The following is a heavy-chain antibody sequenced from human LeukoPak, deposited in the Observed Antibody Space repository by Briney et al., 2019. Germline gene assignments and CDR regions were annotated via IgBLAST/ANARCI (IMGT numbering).Heavy chain of an antibody. J-gene: IGHJ5*02. CDR2: ISPSNGNT. D-gene: IGHD5-12*01. V-gene: IGHV1-18*01. CDR3: VRVNIGAQSNWFDP. CDR1: GYPFTSYG. Sequence: ASVKVSCKASGYPFTSYGISWVRQAPGQGPEWMGWISPSNGNTNYAQRFQGRVTMTTDTSTTTAHMELTSLTSDDTAVYYCVRVNIGAQSNWFDPWGQGTLFTVSS.